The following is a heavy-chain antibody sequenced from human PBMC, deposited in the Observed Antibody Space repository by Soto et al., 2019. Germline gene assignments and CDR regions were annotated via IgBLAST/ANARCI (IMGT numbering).Heavy chain of an antibody. V-gene: IGHV3-23*01. CDR1: GFTFSSYA. J-gene: IGHJ6*02. CDR3: YPAATDYYYYGMDV. Sequence: GGSLRLSCAASGFTFSSYAMSWVRQAPGKGLEWVSAISGSGGSTYYADSVKGRFTISRDNSKNTLYLQMNSLRAEDTAVYYCYPAATDYYYYGMDVWGQGTTVTVSS. CDR2: ISGSGGST.